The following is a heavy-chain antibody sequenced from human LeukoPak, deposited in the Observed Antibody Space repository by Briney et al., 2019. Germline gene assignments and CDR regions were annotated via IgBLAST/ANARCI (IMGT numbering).Heavy chain of an antibody. V-gene: IGHV3-23*01. D-gene: IGHD2-2*01. CDR3: AKGTLDIVVVPAAPKVYYFDY. CDR2: ISSSGGST. CDR1: GFTFSSYA. Sequence: GGSLRLSCAASGFTFSSYAMSWVRQAPGKGLEWVSAISSSGGSTYYADSVKGRFTISRDNSKNTLYLQMNSLRAEDTAVYYCAKGTLDIVVVPAAPKVYYFDYWGQGTLVTVSS. J-gene: IGHJ4*02.